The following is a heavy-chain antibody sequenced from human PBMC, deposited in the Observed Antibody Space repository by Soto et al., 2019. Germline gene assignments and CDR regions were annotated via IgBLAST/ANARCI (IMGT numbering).Heavy chain of an antibody. Sequence: QVQLVQSGAEVQKPGASVKVSCKASGYTFTGYYMHWVRQAPGQGLEWMGWINPNSGGTNYAQKFQGWVTMTRDTSISTAYMELSRLRSDDTAVYYCAREQYYYDSSGTFDYWGQGTLVTVSS. V-gene: IGHV1-2*04. CDR1: GYTFTGYY. J-gene: IGHJ4*02. D-gene: IGHD3-22*01. CDR3: AREQYYYDSSGTFDY. CDR2: INPNSGGT.